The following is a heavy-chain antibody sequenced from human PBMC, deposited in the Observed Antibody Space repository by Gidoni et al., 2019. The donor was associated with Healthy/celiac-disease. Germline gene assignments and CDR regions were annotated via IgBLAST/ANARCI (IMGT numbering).Heavy chain of an antibody. Sequence: GKGLEWVANLEQDGSEKDYVDSVKGRFTISRDNAKNSLYLQMNSLRAEDTAVYYCARDRAVAGQYFDYWGQGTLVTVSS. CDR3: ARDRAVAGQYFDY. J-gene: IGHJ4*02. V-gene: IGHV3-7*04. D-gene: IGHD6-19*01. CDR2: LEQDGSEK.